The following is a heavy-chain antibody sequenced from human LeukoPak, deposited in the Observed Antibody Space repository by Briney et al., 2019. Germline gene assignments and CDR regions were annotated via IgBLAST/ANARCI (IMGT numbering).Heavy chain of an antibody. CDR1: GFTFSIYT. CDR3: ARGDYYGSGSYLYYFDY. D-gene: IGHD3-10*01. CDR2: ISYDGSLK. Sequence: PGGSLRHSCAASGFTFSIYTMHGVRQAPGKGLEWVAVISYDGSLKYYADSVKGRFTISRDNHKNTVFLQMNRLRAEDTAVYYCARGDYYGSGSYLYYFDYWGQGTLVTVFS. J-gene: IGHJ4*02. V-gene: IGHV3-30*04.